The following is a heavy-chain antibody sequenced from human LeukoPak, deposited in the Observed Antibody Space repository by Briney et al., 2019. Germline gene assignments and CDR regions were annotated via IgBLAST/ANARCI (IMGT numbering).Heavy chain of an antibody. Sequence: SETLSLTCTVSGGSISSGDYSRSWIRQPPGKGLEWIGYIFYTGSTYYNPSLKSRVTISIDTSKNHFSLTLTSVTAADTAVYFCARVVFWSGYHYYDYWGQGTLVTVSS. CDR2: IFYTGST. CDR3: ARVVFWSGYHYYDY. CDR1: GGSISSGDYS. J-gene: IGHJ4*02. D-gene: IGHD3-3*01. V-gene: IGHV4-30-4*01.